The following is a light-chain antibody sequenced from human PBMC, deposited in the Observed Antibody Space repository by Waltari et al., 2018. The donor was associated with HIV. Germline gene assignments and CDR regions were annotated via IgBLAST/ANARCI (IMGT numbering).Light chain of an antibody. CDR3: SSYTSSSLEI. J-gene: IGLJ2*01. V-gene: IGLV2-14*03. CDR1: SSAVGGYHY. Sequence: QSALTQPASVSGSPGPSITISCTGTSSAVGGYHYVCWYQQHPGKAPKLMIYEVTNRPSGVFNRFSGSKSGNTASLTISGLQVEDEADYYCSSYTSSSLEIFGGGTKLTVL. CDR2: EVT.